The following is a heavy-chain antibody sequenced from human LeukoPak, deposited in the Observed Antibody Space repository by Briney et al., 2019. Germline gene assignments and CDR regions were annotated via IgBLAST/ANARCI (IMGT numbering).Heavy chain of an antibody. Sequence: ASVKVSCKASGYTFTGYYMHWVRPAPGQGLEWMGWINPNSGGTNYAQKFQGRVTMTRDTSISTAYMELSRLRSDDTAVYYCARGSRNPYGDFCFDYWGQGTLVTVSS. J-gene: IGHJ4*02. V-gene: IGHV1-2*02. CDR3: ARGSRNPYGDFCFDY. D-gene: IGHD4-17*01. CDR1: GYTFTGYY. CDR2: INPNSGGT.